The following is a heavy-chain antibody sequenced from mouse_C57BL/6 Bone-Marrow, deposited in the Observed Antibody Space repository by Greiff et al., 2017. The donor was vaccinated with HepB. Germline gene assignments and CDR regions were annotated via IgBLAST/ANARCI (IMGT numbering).Heavy chain of an antibody. J-gene: IGHJ4*01. D-gene: IGHD2-2*01. CDR1: GFTFSSYG. Sequence: EVKLQESGGDLVKPGGSLKLSCAASGFTFSSYGMSWVRQTPDKRLEWVATISSGGSYTDYPDSVKGRFTISRDNAKNTLYLQMSSLKSEDTAMYYCARQGVKRGYYAMDYWGQGTSVTVSS. CDR3: ARQGVKRGYYAMDY. V-gene: IGHV5-6*01. CDR2: ISSGGSYT.